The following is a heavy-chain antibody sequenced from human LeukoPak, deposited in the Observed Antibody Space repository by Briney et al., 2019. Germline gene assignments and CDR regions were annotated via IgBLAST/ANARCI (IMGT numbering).Heavy chain of an antibody. CDR3: VREPTATTREYYFDF. J-gene: IGHJ4*02. Sequence: KPGGSLRLSCAASGFTFDDYAMDWVRQAPGKGLEWVSSISGSSAYIWYADSVKGRFTISRDNAKNSLYLQMSSLRAEDTALYFCVREPTATTREYYFDFSGQGTLVTVFS. V-gene: IGHV3-21*01. CDR2: ISGSSAYI. CDR1: GFTFDDYA. D-gene: IGHD1-1*01.